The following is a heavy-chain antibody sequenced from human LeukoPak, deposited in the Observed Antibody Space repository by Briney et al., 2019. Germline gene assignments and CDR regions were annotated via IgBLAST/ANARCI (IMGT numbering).Heavy chain of an antibody. CDR1: GFTFDDYG. Sequence: GGSLRLSCAASGFTFDDYGMSWVRQAPGKGLEWVSGINWNGGSTGYADSVKGRFTISRDNAKNSLYLQMNSLRVEDTAVYYCARCYYGSGSYSYYFDYWGQGTLVTVSS. CDR3: ARCYYGSGSYSYYFDY. J-gene: IGHJ4*02. D-gene: IGHD3-10*01. V-gene: IGHV3-20*04. CDR2: INWNGGST.